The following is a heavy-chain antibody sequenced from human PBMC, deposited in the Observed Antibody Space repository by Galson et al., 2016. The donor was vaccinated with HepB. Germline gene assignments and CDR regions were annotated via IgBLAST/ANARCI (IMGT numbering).Heavy chain of an antibody. V-gene: IGHV3-64D*06. J-gene: IGHJ4*02. CDR3: VKIGGSGWYDY. CDR1: GFTFSSYA. Sequence: SLRLSCAASGFTFSSYAMHWVRQAPGKGLEYVSAINTNEGSRYYADSVKVKFTISRDYSKNTLYLQMSSLRPEDTAVYYCVKIGGSGWYDYWGQGTLVTVSS. CDR2: INTNEGSR. D-gene: IGHD6-19*01.